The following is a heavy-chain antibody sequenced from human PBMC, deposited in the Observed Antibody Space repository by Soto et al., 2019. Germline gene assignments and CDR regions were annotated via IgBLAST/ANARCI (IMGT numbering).Heavy chain of an antibody. CDR3: ARDKGSGIYSR. CDR2: ISDSGST. J-gene: IGHJ4*02. CDR1: GGSISSSY. V-gene: IGHV4-59*01. D-gene: IGHD1-26*01. Sequence: SETPSLTCTVSGGSISSSYWSWIRQPPGKRLEWIGYISDSGSTHYNPSLKSRVTISVDTSKNQFSLKLTSVSAADRSVYYCARDKGSGIYSRWGQGTLVT.